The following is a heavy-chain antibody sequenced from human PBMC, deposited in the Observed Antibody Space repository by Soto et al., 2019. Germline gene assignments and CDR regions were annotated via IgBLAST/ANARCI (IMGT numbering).Heavy chain of an antibody. V-gene: IGHV4-30-2*01. CDR3: ASGRVGFFFITSCYPGGYYYYGMDV. Sequence: SETLSLTCAVSGGSISSGGYSWSWIRQPPGKGLEWIGYIYHSGSTYYNPSLKSRVTISVDRSKNQFSLKLSSVTAADTAVYYCASGRVGFFFITSCYPGGYYYYGMDVWGKGTTVTVSS. J-gene: IGHJ6*04. D-gene: IGHD2-2*01. CDR1: GGSISSGGYS. CDR2: IYHSGST.